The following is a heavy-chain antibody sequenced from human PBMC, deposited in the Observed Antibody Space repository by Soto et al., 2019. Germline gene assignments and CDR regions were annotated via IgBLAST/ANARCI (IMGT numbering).Heavy chain of an antibody. J-gene: IGHJ3*02. CDR3: ARDLTPSSSRITIFGVAPSDAFDI. CDR2: ISAYNGNT. D-gene: IGHD3-3*01. CDR1: GYTFTSYG. Sequence: ASVKVSCKASGYTFTSYGISWVRQAPGQGLEWMGWISAYNGNTNYAQKLQGRVTMTTDTSTSTAYMELRSLRSDDTAMYYCARDLTPSSSRITIFGVAPSDAFDIWGQGTMVTVSS. V-gene: IGHV1-18*01.